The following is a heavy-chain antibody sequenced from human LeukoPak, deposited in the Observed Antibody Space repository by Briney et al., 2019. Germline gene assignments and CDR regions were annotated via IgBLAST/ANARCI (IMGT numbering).Heavy chain of an antibody. D-gene: IGHD2-2*01. CDR1: GGSFSGYY. Sequence: PSETLSLTCAVYGGSFSGYYWSWIRQHRGRGLEGIGEINHSGSTNYNPSLKSRVTISVDTSKNQFSLKLSSVTAADTAVYYCAREPVVPAASDNWFDPWGQGTLVTVSS. CDR2: INHSGST. CDR3: AREPVVPAASDNWFDP. J-gene: IGHJ5*02. V-gene: IGHV4-34*01.